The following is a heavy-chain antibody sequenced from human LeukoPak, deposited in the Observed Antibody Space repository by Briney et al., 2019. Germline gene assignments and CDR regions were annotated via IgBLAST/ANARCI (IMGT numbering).Heavy chain of an antibody. CDR3: ARMPLY. D-gene: IGHD2-2*01. J-gene: IGHJ4*02. CDR2: IYSSGRT. V-gene: IGHV4-31*03. CDR1: GGSISSEDYF. Sequence: SETLSLTCTVSGGSISSEDYFWSWIRQHPGRGLEWIGYIYSSGRTYYNPSLKSRVSMSVDTSRNQFSLKLTSVTAADTAVYYCARMPLYWGQGTLVTVSS.